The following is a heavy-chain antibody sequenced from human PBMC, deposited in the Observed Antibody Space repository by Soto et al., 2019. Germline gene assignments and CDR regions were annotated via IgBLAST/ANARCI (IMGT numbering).Heavy chain of an antibody. J-gene: IGHJ4*02. V-gene: IGHV1-3*01. CDR1: GYTFTSYA. CDR3: ARAVAVAADFDY. D-gene: IGHD6-19*01. Sequence: ASVKVSCTASGYTFTSYAIHWVRQAPGQRLEWMGWINAGNGNTKYSQKFQGRVTITRDTSASTAYMELSSLRSEDTAVYYCARAVAVAADFDYWGQGTLVTVSS. CDR2: INAGNGNT.